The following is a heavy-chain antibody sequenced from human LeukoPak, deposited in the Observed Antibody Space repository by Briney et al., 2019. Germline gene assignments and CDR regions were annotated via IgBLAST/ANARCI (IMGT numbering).Heavy chain of an antibody. Sequence: SVKVSCKASGYTFTSYGISWVRQAPGQGLEWMGRIIPILGIANYAQKFQGRVTITADKSTSTAYMELSSLRSEDTAVYYCARDHQRSSTSCYEFDPWGQGTPVTVSS. CDR3: ARDHQRSSTSCYEFDP. CDR2: IIPILGIA. V-gene: IGHV1-69*04. CDR1: GYTFTSYG. J-gene: IGHJ5*02. D-gene: IGHD2-2*01.